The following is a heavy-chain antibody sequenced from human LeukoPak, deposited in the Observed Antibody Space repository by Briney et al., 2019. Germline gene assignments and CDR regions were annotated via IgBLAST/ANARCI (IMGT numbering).Heavy chain of an antibody. V-gene: IGHV4-34*01. J-gene: IGHJ5*02. D-gene: IGHD3-22*01. CDR3: ARLSSAFTITMIVVVPLWSDP. Sequence: PSETLSLTCAVYGGSFSGYYWSWIRQPPGKGLQWIGEINHSGSTNYNPSLKRRVTISVDTSKNQFFLNLSSVTAADTAVYYCARLSSAFTITMIVVVPLWSDPWGQGTLVTVSS. CDR2: INHSGST. CDR1: GGSFSGYY.